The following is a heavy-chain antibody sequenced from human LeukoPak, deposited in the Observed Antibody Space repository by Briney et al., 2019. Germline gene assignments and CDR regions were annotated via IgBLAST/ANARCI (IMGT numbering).Heavy chain of an antibody. J-gene: IGHJ5*02. Sequence: ASVKVSCKVSGYTLTELSMHWVRQAPGKGLEWMGGFDPEDGETIYAQKFQGRVTMTRDTSTSTVYMELSSLRSEDTAVYYCARSRTGITMIGFDPWGQGTLVTVSS. V-gene: IGHV1-24*01. CDR3: ARSRTGITMIGFDP. CDR2: FDPEDGET. CDR1: GYTLTELS. D-gene: IGHD3-22*01.